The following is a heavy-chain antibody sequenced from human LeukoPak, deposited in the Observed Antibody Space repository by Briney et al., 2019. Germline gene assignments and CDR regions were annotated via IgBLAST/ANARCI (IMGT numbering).Heavy chain of an antibody. CDR1: GGSISSTSYY. Sequence: SETLSLTCAVSGGSISSTSYYWGWIRQPPGKGLEWIGTIYYTGSTDLNPSLRSRVTISVDTSKNQFSLKLSSVTAADTAVYYCARVDLRYYELDYWGQGTLVTVSS. J-gene: IGHJ4*02. D-gene: IGHD3-22*01. CDR3: ARVDLRYYELDY. V-gene: IGHV4-39*07. CDR2: IYYTGST.